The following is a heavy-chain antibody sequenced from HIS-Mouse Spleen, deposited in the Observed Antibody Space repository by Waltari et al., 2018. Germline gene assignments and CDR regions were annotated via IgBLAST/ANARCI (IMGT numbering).Heavy chain of an antibody. CDR2: ISYNGSNK. Sequence: QVQLVESGGGVVQPGRSLRLSCAASGFTFSSYAMHWVRQAPGKGLAGVAVISYNGSNKYYADSGKVRFTISRDNSKNTLYLQMNSLRAEDTAVYYCARDSGGSYYYYYYYGMDVWGQGTTVTVSS. CDR3: ARDSGGSYYYYYYYGMDV. CDR1: GFTFSSYA. D-gene: IGHD1-26*01. V-gene: IGHV3-30*04. J-gene: IGHJ6*02.